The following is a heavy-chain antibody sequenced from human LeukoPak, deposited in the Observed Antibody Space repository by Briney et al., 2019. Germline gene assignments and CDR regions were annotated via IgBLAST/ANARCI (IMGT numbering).Heavy chain of an antibody. J-gene: IGHJ3*02. Sequence: ASVKVSCKASGYTFTSYYIHWVRQAPGQGLEWMGLINPSGGSTNYAQKFQGRVTMTRDTSTSTVYMELSSLRSEDTAVYYCAREGVVYSSSWRAFDIWGQGTMVTVSS. CDR3: AREGVVYSSSWRAFDI. CDR1: GYTFTSYY. V-gene: IGHV1-46*01. CDR2: INPSGGST. D-gene: IGHD6-13*01.